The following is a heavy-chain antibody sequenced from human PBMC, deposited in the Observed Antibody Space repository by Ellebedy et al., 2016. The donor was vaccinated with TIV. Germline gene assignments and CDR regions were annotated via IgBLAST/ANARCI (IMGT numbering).Heavy chain of an antibody. CDR2: ISSSSSTI. D-gene: IGHD5-18*01. CDR3: AGHGDRAMTH. Sequence: GESLKISCAASGFTFSSYSMNWVRQAPGKGLEWLSYISSSSSTIFYADSVKGRFTISRDKSKNTMYLQMNSLRAEDTAVYYCAGHGDRAMTHWGQGTLVTVSS. V-gene: IGHV3-48*01. CDR1: GFTFSSYS. J-gene: IGHJ4*02.